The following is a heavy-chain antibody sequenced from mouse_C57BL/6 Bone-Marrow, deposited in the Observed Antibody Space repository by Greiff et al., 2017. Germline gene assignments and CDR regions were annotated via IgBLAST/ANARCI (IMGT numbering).Heavy chain of an antibody. CDR1: GFNIKDDY. D-gene: IGHD2-2*01. Sequence: EVQLQESGAELVRPGASVKLSCTASGFNIKDDYMHWVKQRPEQGLEWIGWIDPENGDTEYASKFHGKATITADTSSNTAYLQLSSLTSEDTAVYYCTTRSTMVTTGVLFDYWGQGTTLTVSS. V-gene: IGHV14-4*01. J-gene: IGHJ2*01. CDR3: TTRSTMVTTGVLFDY. CDR2: IDPENGDT.